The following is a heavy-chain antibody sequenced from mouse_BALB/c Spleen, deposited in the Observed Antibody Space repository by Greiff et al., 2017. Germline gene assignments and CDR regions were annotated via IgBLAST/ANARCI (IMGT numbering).Heavy chain of an antibody. J-gene: IGHJ3*01. V-gene: IGHV2-9*02. Sequence: VKVVESGPGLVAPSQSLSITCTVSGFSLTSYGVHWVRQPPGKGLEWLGVIWAGGSTNYNSALMSRLSISKDNSKSQVFLKMNSLQTDDTAMYYCARDYYGSRSWFAYWGQGTLVTVSA. CDR3: ARDYYGSRSWFAY. CDR2: IWAGGST. D-gene: IGHD1-1*01. CDR1: GFSLTSYG.